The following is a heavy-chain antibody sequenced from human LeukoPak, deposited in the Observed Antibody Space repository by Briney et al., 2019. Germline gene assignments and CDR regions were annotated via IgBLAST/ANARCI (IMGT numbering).Heavy chain of an antibody. Sequence: PSETLSLTCAVYGGSFSGYYWSWIRQPPGKGLEWIGEINHSGSTNYNPSLKSRVTISVDTSKNQFSLKLSSVTAADTAVYYCARVGPQIPTYYYDSSGYKGYMDVWGKGTTVTVSS. V-gene: IGHV4-34*01. CDR1: GGSFSGYY. CDR3: ARVGPQIPTYYYDSSGYKGYMDV. J-gene: IGHJ6*03. CDR2: INHSGST. D-gene: IGHD3-22*01.